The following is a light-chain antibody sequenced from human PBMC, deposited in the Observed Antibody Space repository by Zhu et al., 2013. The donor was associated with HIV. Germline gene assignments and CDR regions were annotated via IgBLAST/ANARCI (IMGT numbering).Light chain of an antibody. CDR2: GTS. V-gene: IGKV3D-20*02. Sequence: DIVLTQSPGTLSLSPGERATLSCRASQSVGNNFLAWYQQKPGQAPRLLIYGTSNRAPGIPDRFSGSGSRTDFTLSISRLDPEDFAVYYCQQRSNWPPEFTFGPGTRVDIE. CDR3: QQRSNWPPEFT. J-gene: IGKJ3*01. CDR1: QSVGNNF.